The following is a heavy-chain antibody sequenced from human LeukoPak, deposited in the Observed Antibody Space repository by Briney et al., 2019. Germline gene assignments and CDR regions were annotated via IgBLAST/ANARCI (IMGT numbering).Heavy chain of an antibody. J-gene: IGHJ4*02. D-gene: IGHD3-10*01. CDR1: GFSFSTYG. CDR3: AKDLLETSGTFSKGLDY. V-gene: IGHV3-30*18. Sequence: GRSLRLSCAASGFSFSTYGMHWVRQAPGKGLEWVAVTSHDGSNIFYADSVKGRFTISRDNSKNTLSLQMNSLRAEDTAVYYCAKDLLETSGTFSKGLDYWGQGTPVTVSS. CDR2: TSHDGSNI.